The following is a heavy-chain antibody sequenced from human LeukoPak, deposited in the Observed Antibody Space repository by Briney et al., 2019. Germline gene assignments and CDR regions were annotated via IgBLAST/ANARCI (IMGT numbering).Heavy chain of an antibody. CDR1: GFIFSDYY. CDR3: VKPYYFSSGSLT. D-gene: IGHD3-10*01. Sequence: GGSLRLSCGVSGFIFSDYYMGWIRQAPGKGLEWVSYITSSGSTKYYADSVKGRFTISRDNANNSLHLHMNSLRAEDTAVYYCVKPYYFSSGSLTWGQGSLVTVSS. J-gene: IGHJ5*02. CDR2: ITSSGSTK. V-gene: IGHV3-11*04.